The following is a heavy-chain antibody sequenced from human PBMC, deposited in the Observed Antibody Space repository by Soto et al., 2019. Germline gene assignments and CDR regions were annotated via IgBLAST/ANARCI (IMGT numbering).Heavy chain of an antibody. CDR1: GGSISSGGYY. J-gene: IGHJ5*02. D-gene: IGHD6-13*01. V-gene: IGHV4-31*03. Sequence: QVQLQESGPGLVKPSQTLSLTCTVSGGSISSGGYYWSWIRQHPGKGLEWIGYIYYSGSTYYNPSLKSRVTISVDTSKNQFSLKLSSVTAADTAVYYCARGAEQQLPTGWFDPWGQGTLVTVSS. CDR2: IYYSGST. CDR3: ARGAEQQLPTGWFDP.